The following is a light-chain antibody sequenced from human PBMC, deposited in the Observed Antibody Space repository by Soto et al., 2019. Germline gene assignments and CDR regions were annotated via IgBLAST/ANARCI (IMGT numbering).Light chain of an antibody. J-gene: IGKJ1*01. CDR1: QSISSW. CDR3: QQYYSYWT. V-gene: IGKV1-5*03. CDR2: KAS. Sequence: DIPMTQSPSTLSASVGDRVTITCRASQSISSWLAWYQQKPGKAPNLLIYKASCLESGVPSKFSGSGSGTEFTLTISRLQPDDFTTYYCQQYYSYWTFGQGTKVEIK.